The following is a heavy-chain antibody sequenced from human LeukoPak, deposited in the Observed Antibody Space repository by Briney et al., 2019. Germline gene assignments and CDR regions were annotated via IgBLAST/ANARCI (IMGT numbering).Heavy chain of an antibody. CDR3: AREGVRFTMAVVVLDH. V-gene: IGHV4-38-2*02. D-gene: IGHD3-22*01. CDR2: NSYSEST. Sequence: PSETLSLTCTVSSDSISSSYYWGWRRRPPGEGGEGIGRNSYSESTYYNPSLKRPVTISVATSNSQVSLKLNSVTAAHTAVYSCAREGVRFTMAVVVLDHWGQGTLVTVSS. J-gene: IGHJ4*02. CDR1: SDSISSSYY.